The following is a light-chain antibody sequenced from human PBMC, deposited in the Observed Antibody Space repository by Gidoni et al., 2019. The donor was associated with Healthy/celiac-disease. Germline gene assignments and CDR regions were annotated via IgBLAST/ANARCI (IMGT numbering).Light chain of an antibody. CDR2: KAY. CDR1: QSISSW. CDR3: QQYNSYSWT. V-gene: IGKV1-5*03. J-gene: IGKJ1*01. Sequence: DIQMPQSPSTLSASVGDRVTIPCRASQSISSWLAWYQQKPGKAPRLLIYKAYSRESGIPERFSGSGSGTEFTLTISRLQPDDLATYYCQQYNSYSWTFGQXTKVEIK.